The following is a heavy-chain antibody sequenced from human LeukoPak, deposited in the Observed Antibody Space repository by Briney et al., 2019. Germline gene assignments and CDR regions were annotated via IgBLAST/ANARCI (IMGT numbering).Heavy chain of an antibody. CDR2: IYYSGST. Sequence: PSETLSLTCTVSGGSISSYYWSWIRQPPGKGLEWIGYIYYSGSTNYNPSLKSRVTISVDTSKNQFSLKLSSVTAADTAVYYCARGSRSIAAAGHFDYWGQGTLVTVSS. V-gene: IGHV4-59*01. J-gene: IGHJ4*02. CDR1: GGSISSYY. CDR3: ARGSRSIAAAGHFDY. D-gene: IGHD6-13*01.